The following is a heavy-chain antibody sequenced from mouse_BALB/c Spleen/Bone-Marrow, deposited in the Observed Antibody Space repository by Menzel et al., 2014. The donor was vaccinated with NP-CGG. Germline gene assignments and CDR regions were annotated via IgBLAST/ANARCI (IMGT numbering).Heavy chain of an antibody. CDR1: GYAFSSSW. CDR2: IYPGDGDT. J-gene: IGHJ4*01. CDR3: ARHHGSSVAMDY. Sequence: QVQLQQSGPELVKPGASVKISCKASGYAFSSSWMNWVKQRPGQGLEWIGRIYPGDGDTNYNGKFKGKATLTADKSSSTAYMQLSSLTSVDSAVYFCARHHGSSVAMDYWGQGTSVTVSS. V-gene: IGHV1-82*01. D-gene: IGHD1-1*01.